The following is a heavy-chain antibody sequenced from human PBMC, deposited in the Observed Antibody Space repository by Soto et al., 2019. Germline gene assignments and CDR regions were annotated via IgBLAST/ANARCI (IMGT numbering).Heavy chain of an antibody. V-gene: IGHV4-31*03. D-gene: IGHD1-26*01. Sequence: QVQLQESGPGLVKPSQTLSLTCTVSGGSISSRDYYWSWIRQHPGKGLEWIGNIYYSGGTYSNPPPKTRVPISIATSQSHFSLKLNSLTAADTAVYYCARAPVALGATLTSPSFDYGGRGTLVTVS. J-gene: IGHJ4*02. CDR3: ARAPVALGATLTSPSFDY. CDR2: IYYSGGT. CDR1: GGSISSRDYY.